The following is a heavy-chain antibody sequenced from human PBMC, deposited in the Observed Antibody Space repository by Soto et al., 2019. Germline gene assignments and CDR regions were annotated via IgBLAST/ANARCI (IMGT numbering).Heavy chain of an antibody. Sequence: QVQMVQSGAEVKKPGSSVKVSCKASGGTFSSYIISWVRQAPGQGLEWMGRITPILGIANYAQKFQGRVTITADKSTSTAYMELSSLRSEDTAVYYCPGRLVRDYGDFDYWGQGTLVTVSS. D-gene: IGHD4-17*01. CDR1: GGTFSSYI. J-gene: IGHJ4*02. CDR3: PGRLVRDYGDFDY. CDR2: ITPILGIA. V-gene: IGHV1-69*02.